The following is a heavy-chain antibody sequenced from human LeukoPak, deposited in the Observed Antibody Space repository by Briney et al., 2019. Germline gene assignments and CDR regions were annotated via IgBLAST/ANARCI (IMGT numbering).Heavy chain of an antibody. Sequence: GASVKVSCKASGYTFSSYAMSWVRQAPGKGLEWVSAISGSGGSTYYADSVKGRFTISRDNSKNTLYLQMNSLRAEDTAVYYCAKDPGYFDYWGQGTLVTVSS. CDR1: GYTFSSYA. J-gene: IGHJ4*02. CDR2: ISGSGGST. D-gene: IGHD7-27*01. V-gene: IGHV3-23*01. CDR3: AKDPGYFDY.